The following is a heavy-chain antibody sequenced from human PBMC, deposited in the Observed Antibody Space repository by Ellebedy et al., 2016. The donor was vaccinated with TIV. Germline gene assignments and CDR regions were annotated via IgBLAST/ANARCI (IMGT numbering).Heavy chain of an antibody. V-gene: IGHV3-33*01. CDR1: GFTFSNYG. CDR2: IWYDGSNE. Sequence: GESLKISCAASGFTFSNYGMYWVRQAPGKGLEWVTIIWYDGSNEYYADSVKGRFTITRENAKNSLYLQMNSLRAGDTAVYYCARFSQQTYDYWGQGTLVTVSS. CDR3: ARFSQQTYDY. J-gene: IGHJ4*02. D-gene: IGHD2-2*01.